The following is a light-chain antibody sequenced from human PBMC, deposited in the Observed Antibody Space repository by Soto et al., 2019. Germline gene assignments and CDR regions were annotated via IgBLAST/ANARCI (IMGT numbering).Light chain of an antibody. CDR3: QQLNSYPGGIT. CDR1: QSVNSN. V-gene: IGKV3-15*01. CDR2: GIS. J-gene: IGKJ5*01. Sequence: EMVMTQSPAILSVSPGESATLSCRASQSVNSNYLAWYQQHPGQPPRLLIYGISTRATGIPARFSGSGSGTEFSLTISSLQPEDFATYYCQQLNSYPGGITFGQGTRLEIK.